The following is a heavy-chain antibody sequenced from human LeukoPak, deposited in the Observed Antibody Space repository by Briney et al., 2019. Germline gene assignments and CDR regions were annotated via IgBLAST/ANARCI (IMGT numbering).Heavy chain of an antibody. J-gene: IGHJ4*02. CDR2: FYISGST. CDR1: GDSISNYY. V-gene: IGHV4-4*07. Sequence: SETLSLTCTVSGDSISNYYWSWIRQAAGKELEWIGRFYISGSTNYKPSLKSRVTISVDKSKNQFSLKVRSVTAADTAVYYCARGEWLAGAFDYWGQGSLVTVSS. CDR3: ARGEWLAGAFDY. D-gene: IGHD6-19*01.